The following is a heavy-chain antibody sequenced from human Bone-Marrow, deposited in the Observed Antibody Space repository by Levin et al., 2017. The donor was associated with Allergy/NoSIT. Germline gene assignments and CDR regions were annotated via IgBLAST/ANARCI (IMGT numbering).Heavy chain of an antibody. V-gene: IGHV3-30*18. D-gene: IGHD6-13*01. CDR3: AKVRYSSSWYGVNTDY. CDR1: GFTFSSYG. CDR2: ISYDGSNK. Sequence: GGSLRLSCAASGFTFSSYGMHWVRQAPGKGLEWVAVISYDGSNKYYADSVKGRFTISRDNSKNTLYLQMNSLRAEDTAVYYCAKVRYSSSWYGVNTDYWGQGTLVTVSS. J-gene: IGHJ4*02.